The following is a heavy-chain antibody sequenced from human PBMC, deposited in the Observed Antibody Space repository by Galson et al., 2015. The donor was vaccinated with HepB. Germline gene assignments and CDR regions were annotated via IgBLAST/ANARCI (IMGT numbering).Heavy chain of an antibody. Sequence: SLRLSCAASGFTFSSYWMSWVRQAPGKGLEWVANIKQDGSEKYYVDSVKGRFTISRDNAKNSLYLQMNSLRAEDTAVYYCAREGEGLVVSAARAFDIWGQGTMVTVSS. CDR1: GFTFSSYW. CDR3: AREGEGLVVSAARAFDI. CDR2: IKQDGSEK. J-gene: IGHJ3*02. V-gene: IGHV3-7*01. D-gene: IGHD2-2*01.